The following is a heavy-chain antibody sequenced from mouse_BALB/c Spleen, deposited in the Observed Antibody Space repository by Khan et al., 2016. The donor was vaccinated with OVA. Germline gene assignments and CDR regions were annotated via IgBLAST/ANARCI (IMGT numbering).Heavy chain of an antibody. D-gene: IGHD2-3*01. J-gene: IGHJ4*01. V-gene: IGHV2-3*01. CDR3: VKFDGIFYVMDY. Sequence: QVQLKQSGPGLVAPSQSLSITCTVSGFSLTNYGVNWVRQPPGKGLEWLGVIWSDGSTNYHSALISRLSISKDNSKSQVFLKLNSLQTDDTATYYCVKFDGIFYVMDYWGQGTSVTVSS. CDR1: GFSLTNYG. CDR2: IWSDGST.